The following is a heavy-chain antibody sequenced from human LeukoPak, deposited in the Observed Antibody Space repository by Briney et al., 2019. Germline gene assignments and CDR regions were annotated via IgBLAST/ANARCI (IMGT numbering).Heavy chain of an antibody. CDR3: ANLGFQY. J-gene: IGHJ4*02. V-gene: IGHV3-30-3*01. CDR2: KSYDGSNK. CDR1: GFTFSSYA. D-gene: IGHD4-11*01. Sequence: GGSLRLSCAASGFTFSSYAMHWVRQAPGKGLEWVAVKSYDGSNKYYADSVKGRFTISRDNSKNTLYLQMNSLRAEDTAVYYCANLGFQYWGQGTLVTVSS.